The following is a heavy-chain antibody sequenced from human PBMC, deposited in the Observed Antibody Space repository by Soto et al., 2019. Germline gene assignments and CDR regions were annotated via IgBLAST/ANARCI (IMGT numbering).Heavy chain of an antibody. CDR2: IIPIFGTA. J-gene: IGHJ4*02. D-gene: IGHD1-26*01. CDR1: GGTFSSYA. Sequence: SVKVSCKASGGTFSSYAISWVRPAPGQGLEWMGVIIPIFGTANYAQKFQGRVTITADESTSTAYMELSSLRSEDTAVYYCARDRVGANRFGYWGQGTLVTVSS. V-gene: IGHV1-69*13. CDR3: ARDRVGANRFGY.